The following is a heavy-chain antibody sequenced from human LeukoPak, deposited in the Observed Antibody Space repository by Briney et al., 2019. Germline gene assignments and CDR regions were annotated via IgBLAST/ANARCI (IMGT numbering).Heavy chain of an antibody. Sequence: GGSLRLSCAASGFTFSDHYMDWVRQAPGKGLEWVGRARKKANSYTTEYAASVKGRFTISRDDSKNALYLQMNSLKTEDTAVYYCARDSGTYTWDHWGHGTLVTVSS. CDR3: ARDSGTYTWDH. D-gene: IGHD1-26*01. V-gene: IGHV3-72*01. CDR2: ARKKANSYTT. CDR1: GFTFSDHY. J-gene: IGHJ4*01.